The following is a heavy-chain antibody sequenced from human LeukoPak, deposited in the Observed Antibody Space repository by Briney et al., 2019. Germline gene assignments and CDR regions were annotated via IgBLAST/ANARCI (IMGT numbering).Heavy chain of an antibody. V-gene: IGHV4-39*07. J-gene: IGHJ4*02. CDR1: GDSISLSFYY. D-gene: IGHD5-24*01. CDR2: VYYSGTT. CDR3: ARHHSRDAYNFFDS. Sequence: SETLSLTCSVSGDSISLSFYYWGWIRQPPGKALEWIGSVYYSGTTSYNPSLKSRVTISVDMSKNHFSLRLRSVTAADTAMYYCARHHSRDAYNFFDSWGQGTLVTVSS.